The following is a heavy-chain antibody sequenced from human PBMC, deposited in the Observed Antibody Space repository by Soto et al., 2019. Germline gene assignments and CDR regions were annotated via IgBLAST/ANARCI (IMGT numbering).Heavy chain of an antibody. Sequence: QVQLQESGPGLVKPSETLSLTCSVSGGSVRTGSYHWSWIRQPPGKGLEWIGFITNNGSPDYHPSLKGRVVVSIDRSKNQFSLEGNSVTAADTAVYFCARIGWGGDSWGQGTLVTVSS. CDR2: ITNNGSP. D-gene: IGHD7-27*01. CDR1: GGSVRTGSYH. V-gene: IGHV4-61*01. J-gene: IGHJ4*02. CDR3: ARIGWGGDS.